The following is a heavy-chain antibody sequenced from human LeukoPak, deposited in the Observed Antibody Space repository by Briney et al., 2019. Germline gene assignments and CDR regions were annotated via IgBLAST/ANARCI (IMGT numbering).Heavy chain of an antibody. CDR2: IKQDGSEK. CDR3: SREIWGPEG. CDR1: GFTFTKYW. D-gene: IGHD7-27*01. V-gene: IGHV3-7*03. J-gene: IGHJ4*02. Sequence: QTGGSLRLSCAASGFTFTKYWMTWVRQAPGKGLEWVANIKQDGSEKHYVDSVKGRFTISRDNAKNSLYLQMNSLRAEDTAVYYCSREIWGPEGWGQGTLVTVSS.